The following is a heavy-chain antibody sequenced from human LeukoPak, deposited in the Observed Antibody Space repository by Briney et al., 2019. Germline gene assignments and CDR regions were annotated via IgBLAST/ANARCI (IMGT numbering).Heavy chain of an antibody. CDR2: IIPIFGTA. V-gene: IGHV1-69*01. CDR3: ATCSSTSCHSLDNWFDP. Sequence: SVKVSCKAPGGTFSSYAISWVRQAPGQGLEWMGGIIPIFGTANYAQKFQGRVTITADESTSTAYMELSSLRSEDTAVYYCATCSSTSCHSLDNWFDPWGQGTLVTVSS. D-gene: IGHD2-2*01. CDR1: GGTFSSYA. J-gene: IGHJ5*02.